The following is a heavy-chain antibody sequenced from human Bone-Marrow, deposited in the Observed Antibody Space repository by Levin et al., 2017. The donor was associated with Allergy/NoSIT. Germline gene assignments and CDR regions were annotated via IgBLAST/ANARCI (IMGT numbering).Heavy chain of an antibody. J-gene: IGHJ4*02. CDR2: IIPMGGAP. V-gene: IGHV1-69*04. CDR1: GDAFNSHA. D-gene: IGHD2-21*02. Sequence: SVKVSCKASGDAFNSHAFYWVRQAPGQGLEWMGRIIPMGGAPNYAENFQGRVTITADTSTRTVYMELRSLRSEDTAIYYCARVACDGACFFDYWGQGTLVTVSS. CDR3: ARVACDGACFFDY.